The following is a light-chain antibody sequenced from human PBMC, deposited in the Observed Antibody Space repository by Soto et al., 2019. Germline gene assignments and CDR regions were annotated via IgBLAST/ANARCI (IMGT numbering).Light chain of an antibody. J-gene: IGKJ3*01. V-gene: IGKV2-30*01. Sequence: DVVMTQSPLSLPVTLGQPASISCRSSQSLVYSDGNTYLSWFHQRPGQSPRRLIYKVSTRDTGVPVRFTGSGSGTDFTLKISRVEAEDVGVYYCMQKIYCPFTFGPGTKVDFK. CDR2: KVS. CDR3: MQKIYCPFT. CDR1: QSLVYSDGNTY.